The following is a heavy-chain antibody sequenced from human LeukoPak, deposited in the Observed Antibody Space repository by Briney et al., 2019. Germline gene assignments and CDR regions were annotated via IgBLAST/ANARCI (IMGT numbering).Heavy chain of an antibody. CDR3: AREYSSSSVDY. D-gene: IGHD6-6*01. Sequence: GGSLRLSCAASGFTFSSYAMHWVRQAPGKGLEYVSGIGSNGGSTYYAKSVKGRFTISRDNSKNKMYLQMGSLRAEDMAVYYCAREYSSSSVDYWGQGTLVTVSS. CDR2: IGSNGGST. CDR1: GFTFSSYA. J-gene: IGHJ4*02. V-gene: IGHV3-64*01.